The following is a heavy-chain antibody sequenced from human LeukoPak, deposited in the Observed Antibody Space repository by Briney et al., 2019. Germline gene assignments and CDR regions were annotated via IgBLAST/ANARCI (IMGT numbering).Heavy chain of an antibody. CDR1: GFTVSSNY. Sequence: GGSLRLSCAASGFTVSSNYMSWVRQAPGKGLEWVSVIYSGGSTYYADSVKGRFTISRDNSKNTLYLQMNSLRAEDTAVYYCARDPSITMVRGVKTYGMDVWGQGTTVTASS. CDR3: ARDPSITMVRGVKTYGMDV. J-gene: IGHJ6*02. V-gene: IGHV3-53*01. D-gene: IGHD3-10*01. CDR2: IYSGGST.